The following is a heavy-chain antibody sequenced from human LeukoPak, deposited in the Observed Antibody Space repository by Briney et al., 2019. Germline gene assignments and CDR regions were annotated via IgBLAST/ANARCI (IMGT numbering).Heavy chain of an antibody. CDR1: RFTFSSYA. D-gene: IGHD1-26*01. CDR2: VSIGRST. V-gene: IGHV3-23*01. J-gene: IGHJ4*02. Sequence: GGSLRLSCAASRFTFSSYAMSWVRQAPGEGLEWVSSVSIGRSTYYADSVKGRFTISRDNSKNTLYLQISSLRAEDTAVYYCAKDRSIGTYYTFDYWGQGTLVIVSS. CDR3: AKDRSIGTYYTFDY.